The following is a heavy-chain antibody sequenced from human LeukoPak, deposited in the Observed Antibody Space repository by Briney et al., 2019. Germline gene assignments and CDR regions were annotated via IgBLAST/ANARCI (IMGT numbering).Heavy chain of an antibody. CDR2: ISYDGSNK. V-gene: IGHV3-30-3*01. D-gene: IGHD6-25*01. CDR3: AREYGGSPSLLDH. J-gene: IGHJ4*02. CDR1: GFTFSSYA. Sequence: GESLRLSCAASGFTFSSYAMHWVRQAPGKGLEWVAVISYDGSNKYYADSVKGRFTISRDNSKNTLYLQMNSLRAEDTAVYYCAREYGGSPSLLDHWGQGTLVTVSS.